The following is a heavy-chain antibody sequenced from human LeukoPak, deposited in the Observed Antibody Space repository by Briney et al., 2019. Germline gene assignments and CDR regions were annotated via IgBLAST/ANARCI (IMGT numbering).Heavy chain of an antibody. J-gene: IGHJ6*02. CDR3: ARGYSGSSYYYYGMDV. D-gene: IGHD1-26*01. V-gene: IGHV3-30-3*01. CDR2: ISYDGSNK. CDR1: GFTFSSYA. Sequence: PGGSLRLSCAASGFTFSSYAMHWVRQAPGKGLEWVAVISYDGSNKYYADSVKGRFTISRDNSKNTLYLQMNSLRAEDTAVYYCARGYSGSSYYYYGMDVWGQGTTVTVSS.